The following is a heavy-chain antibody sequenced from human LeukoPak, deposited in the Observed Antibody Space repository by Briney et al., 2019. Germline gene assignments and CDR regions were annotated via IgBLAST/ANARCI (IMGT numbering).Heavy chain of an antibody. D-gene: IGHD3-10*01. CDR1: GGSISSYY. J-gene: IGHJ4*02. CDR2: IYYSGST. CDR3: ARVGSGGFYFAY. Sequence: SETLSLTCTVSGGSISSYYWSWIRQPPGKGLEWIGYIYYSGSTNYNPSLKSRVTISVDTSKNQFSLKLSSVTAAGTPRSYCARVGSGGFYFAYWGQGTLVTVS. V-gene: IGHV4-59*01.